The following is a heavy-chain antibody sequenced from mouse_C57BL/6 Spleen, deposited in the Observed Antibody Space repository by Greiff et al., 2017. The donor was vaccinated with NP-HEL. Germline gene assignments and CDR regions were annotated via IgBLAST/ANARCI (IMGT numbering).Heavy chain of an antibody. Sequence: VQLQQPGAELVRPGSSVKLSCKASGYTFTSYWMHWVKQRPIQGLEWIGNIDPSDSETHYNQKFKDKATLTVDKSSSTAYMQLSSLTSEDSAVYYCARYGYYGSSPLDYWGQGTTLTVSS. J-gene: IGHJ2*01. V-gene: IGHV1-52*01. D-gene: IGHD1-1*01. CDR3: ARYGYYGSSPLDY. CDR2: IDPSDSET. CDR1: GYTFTSYW.